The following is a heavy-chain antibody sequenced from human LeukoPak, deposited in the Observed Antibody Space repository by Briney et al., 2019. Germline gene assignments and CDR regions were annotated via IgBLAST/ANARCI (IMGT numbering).Heavy chain of an antibody. CDR2: ITGSGGST. J-gene: IGHJ5*02. CDR3: AKDGRLICSGACHGAS. V-gene: IGHV3-23*01. CDR1: GFTFSSYA. D-gene: IGHD2-15*01. Sequence: PGGSLRLSCAASGFTFSSYAMSWVRQAPGKGLELVSAITGSGGSTYYADSVKGRFTISRDNSDNTLYLQMNSLRAEDTALYYCAKDGRLICSGACHGASWGQGTLVTVSS.